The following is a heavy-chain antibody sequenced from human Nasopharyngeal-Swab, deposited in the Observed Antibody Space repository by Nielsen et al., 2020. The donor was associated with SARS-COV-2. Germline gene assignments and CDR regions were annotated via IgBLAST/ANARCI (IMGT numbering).Heavy chain of an antibody. Sequence: GDSLKISCAASGFTFSSYASNWVRQAPGKGLEWVSAITGSGGSTYYADSVKGRFTISRDNSKNTLYLQMNSLRAEDTALYYCAKASRAATGFDYWGQGSLVTVSS. V-gene: IGHV3-23*01. CDR3: AKASRAATGFDY. CDR1: GFTFSSYA. J-gene: IGHJ4*02. D-gene: IGHD6-13*01. CDR2: ITGSGGST.